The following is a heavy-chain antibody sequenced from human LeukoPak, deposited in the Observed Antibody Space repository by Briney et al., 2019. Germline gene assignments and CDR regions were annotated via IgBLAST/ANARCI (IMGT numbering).Heavy chain of an antibody. Sequence: PGGSLRLSCAASGFIFNSYGLIWVRQAPGKGLGWVSAISNDGGGTTYADFVNGRFTISRDNSKNTLFLQMNSLRAEDTALYYCAKGSSGYFADLWGQGTLVTVSS. CDR2: ISNDGGGT. CDR1: GFIFNSYG. J-gene: IGHJ5*02. V-gene: IGHV3-23*01. D-gene: IGHD3-22*01. CDR3: AKGSSGYFADL.